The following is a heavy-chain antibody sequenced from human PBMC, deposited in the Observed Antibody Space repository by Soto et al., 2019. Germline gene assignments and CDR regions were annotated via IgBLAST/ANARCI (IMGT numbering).Heavy chain of an antibody. V-gene: IGHV4-30-4*01. CDR1: GGSISSIDYF. J-gene: IGHJ5*02. D-gene: IGHD2-2*01. Sequence: SETLSLTCSVSGGSISSIDYFWSWIRQPPGKGLEWIGFIYHTGTTYYNPSLRSRVTISIDTSKSQFSMKLNSVTAADTAVYYCARVMAAMQNWLDPWGQGPLVTVYS. CDR3: ARVMAAMQNWLDP. CDR2: IYHTGTT.